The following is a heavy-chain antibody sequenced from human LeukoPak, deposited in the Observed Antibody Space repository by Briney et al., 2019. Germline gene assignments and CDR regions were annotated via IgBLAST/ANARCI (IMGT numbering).Heavy chain of an antibody. CDR2: IYYSGST. V-gene: IGHV4-59*01. J-gene: IGHJ4*02. CDR3: ARDALHYYDSSGYYLDY. D-gene: IGHD3-22*01. CDR1: GGSISSYY. Sequence: SETLSLSCTVSGGSISSYYWSWIRQPPGKGLEWIGYIYYSGSTNYNPSLKSRVTISVDTSKNQFSLKLSSVTAADTAVYYCARDALHYYDSSGYYLDYWGQGTVVTVSS.